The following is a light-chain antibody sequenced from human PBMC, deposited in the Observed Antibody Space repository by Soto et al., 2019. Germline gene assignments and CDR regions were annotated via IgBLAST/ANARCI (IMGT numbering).Light chain of an antibody. Sequence: LTHSPGPLSLSPGGIPTLSCRTIQNINNNYLAWYQQKPGQAPRLLIYGASIRATGIPDRFSGSGSETDFTLTISRLEPEDFALYYCQQYGSSAPITFGQGTLLEVK. CDR2: GAS. J-gene: IGKJ5*01. V-gene: IGKV3-20*01. CDR3: QQYGSSAPIT. CDR1: QNINNNY.